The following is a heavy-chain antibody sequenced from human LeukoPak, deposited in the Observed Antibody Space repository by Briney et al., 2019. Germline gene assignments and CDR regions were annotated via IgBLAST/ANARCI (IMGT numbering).Heavy chain of an antibody. Sequence: GGSLRLSCAASGFTFSTYAMSWVRQAPGKGLEWVSAINSDGSSTYYGDSVKGRFTISRDNSKDTLLLQMNSLRAEDTAVYYCARGYYEPFESWGPGTLVTVSS. D-gene: IGHD3-22*01. J-gene: IGHJ4*02. CDR3: ARGYYEPFES. CDR1: GFTFSTYA. V-gene: IGHV3-23*01. CDR2: INSDGSST.